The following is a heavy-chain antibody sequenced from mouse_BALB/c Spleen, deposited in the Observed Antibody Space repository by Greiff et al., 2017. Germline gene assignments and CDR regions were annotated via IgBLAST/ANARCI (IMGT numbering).Heavy chain of an antibody. V-gene: IGHV5-6-3*01. Sequence: EVKLMESGGGLVQPGGSLKLSCAASGFTFSSYGMSWVRQTPDKRLELVATINSNGGSTYYPDSVKGRFTISRDNAKNTLYLQMSSLKSEDTAMYYCARDRGYAMDYWGQGTSVTVSS. CDR1: GFTFSSYG. CDR3: ARDRGYAMDY. J-gene: IGHJ4*01. D-gene: IGHD3-1*01. CDR2: INSNGGST.